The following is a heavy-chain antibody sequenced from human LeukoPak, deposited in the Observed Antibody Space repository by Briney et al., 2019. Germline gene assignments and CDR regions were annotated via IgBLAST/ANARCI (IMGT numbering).Heavy chain of an antibody. CDR1: GYTFTGYY. D-gene: IGHD3-10*01. CDR2: INPNSGGT. CDR3: ARGPVRGATNWFDP. J-gene: IGHJ5*02. V-gene: IGHV1-2*02. Sequence: ASVKVSCKASGYTFTGYYMHWVRQAPGQGLEWMGWINPNSGGTNYAQKFQGRVTMTRDTSISTAYMELSRLRSDDTAVYYCARGPVRGATNWFDPWGHGTLATVSS.